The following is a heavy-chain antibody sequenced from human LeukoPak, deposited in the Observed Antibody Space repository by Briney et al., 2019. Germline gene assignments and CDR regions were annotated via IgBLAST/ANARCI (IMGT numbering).Heavy chain of an antibody. J-gene: IGHJ4*02. Sequence: SETLSLTCTVSGGSISSSSYYWSWIRQPPGKGLEWIGEINHSGSTNYNPSLKSRVTISVDTSKNQFSLKLSSVTAADTAVYYCTYSSSSGYYFDYWGQGTLVTVSS. V-gene: IGHV4-39*07. CDR1: GGSISSSSYY. CDR3: TYSSSSGYYFDY. CDR2: INHSGST. D-gene: IGHD6-6*01.